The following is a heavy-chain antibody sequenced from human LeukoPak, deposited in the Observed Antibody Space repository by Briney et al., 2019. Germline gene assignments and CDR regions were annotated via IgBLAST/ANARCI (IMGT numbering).Heavy chain of an antibody. CDR1: GGSISSYY. Sequence: SETLSLTCTVSGGSISSYYWSWIRQPPGKGLEWIGYIYYGGSTNYNTSLKSRVTISVDTSKNQFSLKLSSVTAADTGVYYCARGLDSSSCNVWGQGTTVTVSS. J-gene: IGHJ6*02. CDR2: IYYGGST. D-gene: IGHD6-13*01. V-gene: IGHV4-59*01. CDR3: ARGLDSSSCNV.